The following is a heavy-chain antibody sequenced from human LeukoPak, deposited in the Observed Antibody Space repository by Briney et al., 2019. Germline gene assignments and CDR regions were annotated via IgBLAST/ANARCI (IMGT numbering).Heavy chain of an antibody. CDR2: IYYSGST. CDR3: ARDGDYYDSSGYYYPGAFDI. D-gene: IGHD3-22*01. J-gene: IGHJ3*02. V-gene: IGHV4-59*01. Sequence: PSETLSLTCTVSGGSISGYYWSWIRQPPGKGLEWIGYIYYSGSTNYNPSLKSRVTISVDTSKNQFSLKLSSVTAADTAVYYCARDGDYYDSSGYYYPGAFDIWGRGTMVTVSS. CDR1: GGSISGYY.